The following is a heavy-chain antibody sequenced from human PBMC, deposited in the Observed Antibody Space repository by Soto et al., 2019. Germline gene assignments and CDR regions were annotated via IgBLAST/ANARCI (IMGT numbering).Heavy chain of an antibody. D-gene: IGHD3-22*01. V-gene: IGHV3-30-3*01. J-gene: IGHJ4*02. CDR2: ISYDGSNK. Sequence: QVQLVESGGGVVQPGRSLRLSCAASGFTFSSYAMHWVRQAPGKGLEWVAVISYDGSNKYYADSVKSRFTISRDNSKNTLYLQMNSLRVEDTAVYYCASDRWLLLVGDFWGQGTLVTVSS. CDR1: GFTFSSYA. CDR3: ASDRWLLLVGDF.